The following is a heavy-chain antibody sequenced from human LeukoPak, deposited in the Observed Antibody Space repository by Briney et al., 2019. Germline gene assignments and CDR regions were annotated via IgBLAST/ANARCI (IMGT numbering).Heavy chain of an antibody. CDR2: IWYDGSNK. Sequence: PGGSLRLSCAASGFTFSSYAMHWVRQAPGKGLEWVAVIWYDGSNKYYADSVKGRFTISRDHSKNTLYLQMKSLGAEDTAVYYCAIELDIAVAGTLGYWGQGTLVTVSS. V-gene: IGHV3-33*01. CDR3: AIELDIAVAGTLGY. CDR1: GFTFSSYA. J-gene: IGHJ4*02. D-gene: IGHD6-19*01.